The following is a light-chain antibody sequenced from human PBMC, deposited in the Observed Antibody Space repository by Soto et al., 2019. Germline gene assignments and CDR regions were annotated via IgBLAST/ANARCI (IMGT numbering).Light chain of an antibody. V-gene: IGKV3-11*01. CDR2: DAS. CDR1: QSVSSY. Sequence: EIVLTQSPATLSLSPGEGATLSCRASQSVSSYLAWYQQKPGQAPRLLIYDASNRATGIPARFSGSGSGTDFTLTISSLEPEDFAVYCCQQRSNWPVTFGLGTKVDIK. J-gene: IGKJ1*01. CDR3: QQRSNWPVT.